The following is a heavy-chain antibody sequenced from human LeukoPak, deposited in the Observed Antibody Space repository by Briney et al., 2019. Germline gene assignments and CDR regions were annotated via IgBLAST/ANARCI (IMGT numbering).Heavy chain of an antibody. CDR2: INPSGGST. J-gene: IGHJ6*04. V-gene: IGHV1-46*01. Sequence: ASVKVSCKASGYTFTSYYMHWVRQAPGQGLEWMGIINPSGGSTSYAQKFQGRVTMTRDTSTITVYMELSSLRSEDTAVYYCAREPGEYGMDVWGKGTTVTVSS. D-gene: IGHD3-10*01. CDR1: GYTFTSYY. CDR3: AREPGEYGMDV.